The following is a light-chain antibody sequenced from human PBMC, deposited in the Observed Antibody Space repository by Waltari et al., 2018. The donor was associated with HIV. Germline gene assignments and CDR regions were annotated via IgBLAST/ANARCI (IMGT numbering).Light chain of an antibody. CDR1: RSDVGDYNS. J-gene: IGLJ1*01. CDR2: DVS. V-gene: IGLV2-23*02. Sequence: QSALTQPASVSGSPGQSITFSCIGTRSDVGDYNSVSWYQQLPGKAPILMIYDVSKRPSGVSNRFSGSKSGNTASLTISGLQADDEADYYCCSYAGSSTYVFGTGTKVTVL. CDR3: CSYAGSSTYV.